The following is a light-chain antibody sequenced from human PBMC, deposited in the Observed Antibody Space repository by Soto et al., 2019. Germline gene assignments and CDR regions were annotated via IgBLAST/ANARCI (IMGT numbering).Light chain of an antibody. CDR2: GAS. V-gene: IGKV3-15*01. Sequence: EIVMTQSPATLSVSPGERATLSCRASQSVSSKLAWYQQKPGQAPRLLIYGASTRATGNPARFSGSGSGTEFTLTISGLQSEDFAVYYCQQYNNWPPTFGQGTRLEIK. J-gene: IGKJ5*01. CDR3: QQYNNWPPT. CDR1: QSVSSK.